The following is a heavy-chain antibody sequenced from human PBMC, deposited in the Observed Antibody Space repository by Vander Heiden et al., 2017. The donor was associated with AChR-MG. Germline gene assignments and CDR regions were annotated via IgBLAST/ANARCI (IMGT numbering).Heavy chain of an antibody. CDR1: GFTFKDAW. CDR3: TTLSLWNYVLET. D-gene: IGHD1-7*01. Sequence: DVHLVESGGGLVKPGGSLRLSCAVSGFTFKDAWMNWVRQAPGKGLEWIGRIKSNSDGGITDHAAPVKGRFTISRDDSKNTLYLQMDSLKTEDTGVYYCTTLSLWNYVLETWGQGSLVTVSS. V-gene: IGHV3-15*01. CDR2: IKSNSDGGIT. J-gene: IGHJ5*02.